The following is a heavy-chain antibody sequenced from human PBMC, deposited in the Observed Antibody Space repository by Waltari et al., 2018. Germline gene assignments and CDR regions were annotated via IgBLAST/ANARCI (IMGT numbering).Heavy chain of an antibody. D-gene: IGHD2-21*02. J-gene: IGHJ6*03. Sequence: QVQLQESGPGLVKPSETLSLTCTVPGGSISSYYWSWIRQPAGKGLEWIGRIYTSGSTNYNPSLKSRVTMSVDTSKNQFSLKLSSVTAADTAVYYCARAGGVTPYYYYYYMDVWGKGTTVTVSS. CDR2: IYTSGST. V-gene: IGHV4-4*07. CDR1: GGSISSYY. CDR3: ARAGGVTPYYYYYYMDV.